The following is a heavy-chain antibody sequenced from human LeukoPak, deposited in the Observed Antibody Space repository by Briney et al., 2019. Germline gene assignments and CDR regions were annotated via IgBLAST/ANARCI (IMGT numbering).Heavy chain of an antibody. Sequence: ASVKVSCKASGYTFTSYGISWVRQAPGQGLERMGWISAYNGNTNYAQKLQGRVTMTTDTSTSTAYMELRSLRSDDTAVYYCARVGATYYDILTGYYKGGFDYWGQGTLVTVSS. V-gene: IGHV1-18*01. CDR1: GYTFTSYG. J-gene: IGHJ4*02. CDR3: ARVGATYYDILTGYYKGGFDY. D-gene: IGHD3-9*01. CDR2: ISAYNGNT.